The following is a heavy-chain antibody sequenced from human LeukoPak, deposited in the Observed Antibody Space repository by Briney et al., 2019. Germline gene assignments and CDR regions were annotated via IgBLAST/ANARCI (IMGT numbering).Heavy chain of an antibody. D-gene: IGHD3-16*02. Sequence: ASVKVSCKASGYTFTNYYMYWVRQAPGQGLEWMGIINPSGGSTSYTQKFQGRVTMTRDTSTSTVYMELSSLRSEDTAVYYCARVAITFGGVIGIPDYWGQGTLVTVSS. V-gene: IGHV1-46*01. CDR1: GYTFTNYY. CDR2: INPSGGST. J-gene: IGHJ4*02. CDR3: ARVAITFGGVIGIPDY.